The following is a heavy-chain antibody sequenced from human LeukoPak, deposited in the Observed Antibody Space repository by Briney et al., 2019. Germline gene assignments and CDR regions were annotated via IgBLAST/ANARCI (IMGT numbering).Heavy chain of an antibody. CDR1: GYTLTELS. Sequence: ASVKVSCKVSGYTLTELSMHWVRQAPGKGLEWMGGFDPEDGETIYAQKFQGRVTMTEDTSTDTAYMELSSLRSEDTAVYYCATDRADPDYYYYYGMDVWGQGTTVTVSS. CDR2: FDPEDGET. J-gene: IGHJ6*02. V-gene: IGHV1-24*01. CDR3: ATDRADPDYYYYYGMDV.